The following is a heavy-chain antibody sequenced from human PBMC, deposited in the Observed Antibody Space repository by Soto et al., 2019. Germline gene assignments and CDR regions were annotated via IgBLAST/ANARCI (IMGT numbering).Heavy chain of an antibody. CDR2: ISGSGGST. CDR1: GFTFSSYA. CDR3: AKAPYGSGSYMYFDY. D-gene: IGHD3-10*01. Sequence: LRLSCAASGFTFSSYAMSWVRQAPGKGLEWVSAISGSGGSTYYADSVKGRFTISRDNSKNTLYLQMNSLRAEDTAVYYCAKAPYGSGSYMYFDYWGQGTLVTVSS. J-gene: IGHJ4*02. V-gene: IGHV3-23*01.